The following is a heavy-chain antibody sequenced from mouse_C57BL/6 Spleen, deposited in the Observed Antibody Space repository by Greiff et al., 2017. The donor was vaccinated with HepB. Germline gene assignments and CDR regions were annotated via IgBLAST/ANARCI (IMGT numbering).Heavy chain of an antibody. Sequence: EVMLVESGGGLVQPKGSLKLSCAASGFSFNTYAMNWVRQAPGKGLEWVARIRSKSNNYATYYADSVKDRFTSSRDDSESMLYLQMNNLKTEDTAMYYCVGNRGDWYFDVWGTGTTVTVSS. CDR1: GFSFNTYA. J-gene: IGHJ1*03. CDR2: IRSKSNNYAT. CDR3: VGNRGDWYFDV. V-gene: IGHV10-1*01.